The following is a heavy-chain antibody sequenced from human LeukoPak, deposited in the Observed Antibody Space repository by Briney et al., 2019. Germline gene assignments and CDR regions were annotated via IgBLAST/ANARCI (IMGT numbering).Heavy chain of an antibody. CDR2: ISSSGSTI. V-gene: IGHV3-11*04. CDR3: AKGYDILTGYGIGY. D-gene: IGHD3-9*01. CDR1: GFTFSDYY. J-gene: IGHJ4*02. Sequence: GGSLRLSCAASGFTFSDYYMSWIRQAPGKGLEWVSYISSSGSTIYYADSVKGRFTISRDNAKNTLYLQMNSVRAEDTAVYYCAKGYDILTGYGIGYWGQGTLVTVSS.